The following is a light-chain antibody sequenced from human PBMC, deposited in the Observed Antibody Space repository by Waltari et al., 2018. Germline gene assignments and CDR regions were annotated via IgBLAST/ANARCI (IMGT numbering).Light chain of an antibody. V-gene: IGKV1-8*01. CDR1: QGISSY. CDR3: QQYYSYPPWT. J-gene: IGKJ1*01. Sequence: AIRMTQSPSSFSASTGDRGTIPCRASQGISSYLAWYQQKPGKAPKLLIYAASTLQSGVPSRFSGSGSGTDFTLTISCLQSEDFATYYCQQYYSYPPWTFGQGTKVEIK. CDR2: AAS.